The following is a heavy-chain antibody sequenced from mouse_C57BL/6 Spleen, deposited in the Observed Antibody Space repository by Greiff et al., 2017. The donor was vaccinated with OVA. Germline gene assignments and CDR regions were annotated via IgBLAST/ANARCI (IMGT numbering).Heavy chain of an antibody. V-gene: IGHV10-1*01. CDR1: GFSFNTYA. Sequence: EVQLVESGGGLVQPKGSLKLSCAASGFSFNTYAMNWVRQAPGKGLEWVARIRSKSNNYATYYADSVKDRFTISRDDSESMLYLQMNNLKTEDTAMYYCVSPYGYDGYYYAMDYWGQGTSVTVSS. CDR3: VSPYGYDGYYYAMDY. J-gene: IGHJ4*01. D-gene: IGHD2-2*01. CDR2: IRSKSNNYAT.